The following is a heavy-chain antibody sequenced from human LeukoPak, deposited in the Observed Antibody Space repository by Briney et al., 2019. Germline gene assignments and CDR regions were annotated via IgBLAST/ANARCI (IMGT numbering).Heavy chain of an antibody. Sequence: GGSLRLSCAASGFTFNNYVMSWVRQTPGKGLEWVSSVSGSGSTAYYADSVKGRFTISRDNSRNTLYLQMNTMRAEDTATYYCAKARVITSFDYWGQGTLVTVSS. CDR1: GFTFNNYV. CDR3: AKARVITSFDY. J-gene: IGHJ4*02. D-gene: IGHD3-22*01. V-gene: IGHV3-23*01. CDR2: VSGSGSTA.